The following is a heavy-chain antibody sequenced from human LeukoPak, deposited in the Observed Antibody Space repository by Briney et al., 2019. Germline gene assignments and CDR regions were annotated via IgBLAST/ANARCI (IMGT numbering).Heavy chain of an antibody. J-gene: IGHJ4*02. CDR1: GFTFSSYA. CDR3: AKDIYYDSSGYYYDFDY. CDR2: ISGSGGST. V-gene: IGHV3-23*01. D-gene: IGHD3-22*01. Sequence: GGSLRLSCAASGFTFSSYAMSWVRQAPGKGLEWVSAISGSGGSTYYADSVKGRFTISRDNSKNTLYLQMNSLRAEDTAVYYCAKDIYYDSSGYYYDFDYWGQGTLVTVSS.